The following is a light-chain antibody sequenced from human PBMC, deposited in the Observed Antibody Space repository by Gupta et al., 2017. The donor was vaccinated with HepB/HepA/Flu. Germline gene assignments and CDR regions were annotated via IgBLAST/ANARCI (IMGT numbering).Light chain of an antibody. CDR3: QPYNT. Sequence: DIQLTQSPSTLSASVGDRVTIDCRASQSISVWLAWYQQKPGKDPKLLFYKASTLESGVRLRFSGSGSGTDFTRPRRSMQSDDLDTYDGQPYNTFGQGTKVEIK. CDR2: KAS. CDR1: QSISVW. V-gene: IGKV1-5*03. J-gene: IGKJ2*01.